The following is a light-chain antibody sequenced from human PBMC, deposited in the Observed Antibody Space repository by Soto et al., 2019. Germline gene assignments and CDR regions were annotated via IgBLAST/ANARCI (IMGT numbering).Light chain of an antibody. CDR1: QTISTW. Sequence: DMQITHSPSSLSPSVTYRVTITCRASQTISTWMAWYQQKPGKAPKLLVYDASTLQSGVASRFSGSGSGTEFTLSINSLQPDDFATYYCQQCYIYWTFGQGTKVDI. CDR2: DAS. J-gene: IGKJ1*01. V-gene: IGKV1-5*01. CDR3: QQCYIYWT.